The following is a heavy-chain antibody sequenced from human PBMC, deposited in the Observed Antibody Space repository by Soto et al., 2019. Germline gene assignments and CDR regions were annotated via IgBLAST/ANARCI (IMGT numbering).Heavy chain of an antibody. V-gene: IGHV3-23*01. CDR2: ISGSGGST. CDR3: AKSSGVVLDPHDAFDI. J-gene: IGHJ3*02. CDR1: GFTFSSYA. Sequence: GGSLRLSCAASGFTFSSYAMSWVRQAPGKGLEWVSAISGSGGSTYYADSVKGRFTISRDNSKSTLYLQMNSLRAEDTAVYYCAKSSGVVLDPHDAFDIWGQGTMVTVSS. D-gene: IGHD3-3*01.